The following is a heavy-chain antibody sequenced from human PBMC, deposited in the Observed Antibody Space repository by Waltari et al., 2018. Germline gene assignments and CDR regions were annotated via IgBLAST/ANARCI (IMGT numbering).Heavy chain of an antibody. CDR3: AREEGRYYNFWNGYYAFDN. CDR2: IYNSGGV. V-gene: IGHV4-61*02. J-gene: IGHJ4*02. D-gene: IGHD3-3*01. Sequence: QVQLQESGPGLVKPSQTLSLTCTVSGASISNGSSRWRWLRQPAGKRREWIGRIYNSGGVNYTPSLKSRVTISIDTSKNQFSLDLRSVTAADTAIYYCAREEGRYYNFWNGYYAFDNWGQGTLVTVSS. CDR1: GASISNGSSR.